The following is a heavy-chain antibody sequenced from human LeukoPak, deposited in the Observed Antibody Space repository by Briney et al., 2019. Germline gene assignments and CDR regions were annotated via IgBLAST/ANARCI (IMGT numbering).Heavy chain of an antibody. CDR2: IDWDDDK. V-gene: IGHV2-70*11. J-gene: IGHJ4*02. CDR1: GFSLSTSGMC. Sequence: SGPALVKPTQTLTLTCTFSGFSLSTSGMCVSWIRQPPGKALEWLARIDWDDDKYYSTSLKTRLTISKDTSKNQVVLTMTNMDPVDTATYYCARLRDDSSGYYIFDYWGQGTLVTVSS. CDR3: ARLRDDSSGYYIFDY. D-gene: IGHD3-22*01.